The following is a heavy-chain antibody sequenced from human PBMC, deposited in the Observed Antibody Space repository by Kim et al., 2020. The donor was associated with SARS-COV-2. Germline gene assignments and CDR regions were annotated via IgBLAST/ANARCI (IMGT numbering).Heavy chain of an antibody. Sequence: GGSLRLSCAASGFTFSSFGMNWVRQAPGKGLEWVAAISYDGDNKYYADSVKGRFAISRDDSKNTLYLQMSSLRAEDTAVYYCAKDPPVTGDFADWGQGTLVTVSS. V-gene: IGHV3-30*18. CDR3: AKDPPVTGDFAD. CDR2: ISYDGDNK. J-gene: IGHJ4*02. D-gene: IGHD3-9*01. CDR1: GFTFSSFG.